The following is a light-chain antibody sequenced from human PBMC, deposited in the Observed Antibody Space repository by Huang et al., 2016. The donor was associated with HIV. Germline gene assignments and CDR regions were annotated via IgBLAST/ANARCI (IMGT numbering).Light chain of an antibody. CDR3: QQRSNWPWT. CDR2: DAS. CDR1: QSVSSY. J-gene: IGKJ1*01. Sequence: EIVLTQSPATLSLSPGERATLSCRASQSVSSYLAWYRQKPGQAPRLLIYDASNRATGIPARFSVSGSGTDFTLTISSLEPEDFAVYYSQQRSNWPWTFGQGTKVEIK. V-gene: IGKV3-11*01.